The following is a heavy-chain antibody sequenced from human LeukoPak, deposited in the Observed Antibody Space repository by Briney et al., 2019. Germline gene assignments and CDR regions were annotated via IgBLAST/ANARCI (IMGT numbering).Heavy chain of an antibody. CDR2: INHSGST. CDR3: ASEFYGYHIPKYDY. V-gene: IGHV4-34*01. CDR1: GGSFFGAF. D-gene: IGHD5-18*01. Sequence: SETLSLTRVVHGGSFFGAFRCWVRPPPGKGLEWIGEINHSGSTNYNPSLKSRVTISVDTSKNQFSLKLSSVTAADTAVYYCASEFYGYHIPKYDYWGQGTLVTVSS. J-gene: IGHJ4*02.